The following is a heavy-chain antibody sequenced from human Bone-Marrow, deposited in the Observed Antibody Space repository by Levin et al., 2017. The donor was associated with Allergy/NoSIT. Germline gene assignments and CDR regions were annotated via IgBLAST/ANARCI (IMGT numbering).Heavy chain of an antibody. CDR3: AKDFGGVSPLDS. Sequence: PGGSLRLSCSASGFMFSSYGMHWVRQAPGKGLEWVALISYDGSLKNYGDSVKGRFIISRDNSKSTVYLQMNSLRPEDTAVYYCAKDFGGVSPLDSWGQGIPVTVSS. V-gene: IGHV3-30*18. J-gene: IGHJ4*02. CDR2: ISYDGSLK. D-gene: IGHD3-16*01. CDR1: GFMFSSYG.